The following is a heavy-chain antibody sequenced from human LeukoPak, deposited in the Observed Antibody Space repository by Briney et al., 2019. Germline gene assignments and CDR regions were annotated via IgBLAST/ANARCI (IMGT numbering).Heavy chain of an antibody. CDR3: VRESSGYAS. Sequence: GGSLTLSCAASGFIFSNYWMHWVRQHPGKEPVWVARVTGEGSSIYADSVKGRFTISRDNAKNRVSLQMNSLRVEDTGVYYSVRESSGYASWGQGTLVTVSS. V-gene: IGHV3-74*01. CDR2: VTGEGSS. J-gene: IGHJ5*02. CDR1: GFIFSNYW. D-gene: IGHD3-22*01.